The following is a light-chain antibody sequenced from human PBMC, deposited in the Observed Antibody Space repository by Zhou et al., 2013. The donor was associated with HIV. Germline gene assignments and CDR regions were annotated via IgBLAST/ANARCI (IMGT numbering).Light chain of an antibody. Sequence: DIQMTQSPSSLSASVGDRVTITCRASQGINYYLAWYQKKPGKAPRLLIFAASILQSGVPSRFSGSGSGTAFTLTINSLQPEDVATYYCLQHSSYPWTFGHGTKVEIK. CDR1: QGINYY. CDR3: LQHSSYPWT. V-gene: IGKV1-27*01. J-gene: IGKJ1*01. CDR2: AAS.